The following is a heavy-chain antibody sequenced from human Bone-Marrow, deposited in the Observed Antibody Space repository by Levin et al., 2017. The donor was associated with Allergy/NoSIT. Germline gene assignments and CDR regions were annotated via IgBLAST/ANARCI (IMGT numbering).Heavy chain of an antibody. CDR3: AKVRVRGVMEYYFDS. CDR1: GFTFSSYA. J-gene: IGHJ4*02. CDR2: ITIRGAST. Sequence: PGGSLRLSCAASGFTFSSYAMSWVRQAPGQGLEWVSAITIRGASTYYADSVKGRFTVSRDNSKSTVYLQMNSLRAEDTAVYYCAKVRVRGVMEYYFDSWGQGTLVTVSS. V-gene: IGHV3-23*05. D-gene: IGHD3-10*01.